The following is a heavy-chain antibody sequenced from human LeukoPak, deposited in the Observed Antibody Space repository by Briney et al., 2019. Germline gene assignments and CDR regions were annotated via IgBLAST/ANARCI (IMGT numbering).Heavy chain of an antibody. CDR2: ISYDGSNK. D-gene: IGHD3-3*01. CDR3: EKNRQDYDFWSGYYEYGY. V-gene: IGHV3-30*18. J-gene: IGHJ4*02. Sequence: GRSLRLSCAASGFTFSSYGMHWVRQAPGKGLEWVAVISYDGSNKYYADSVKGRFTISRDNSKNTLYLQMNSLRAEDTAVYYCEKNRQDYDFWSGYYEYGYWGQGTLVTVSS. CDR1: GFTFSSYG.